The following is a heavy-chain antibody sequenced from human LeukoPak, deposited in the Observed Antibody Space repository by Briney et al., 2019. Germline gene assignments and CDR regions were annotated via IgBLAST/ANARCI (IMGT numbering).Heavy chain of an antibody. CDR3: ASISSSFVAFDI. CDR2: IKQDGSEK. Sequence: GGSLRLSCAASGFTFNSYWMSWVRQAPGKGLEWVANIKQDGSEKNYVDSVKGRFTISRDNAKNSLYLQVDSLRAEDTAVYYCASISSSFVAFDIWGQGTMVTVS. V-gene: IGHV3-7*01. J-gene: IGHJ3*02. CDR1: GFTFNSYW. D-gene: IGHD6-13*01.